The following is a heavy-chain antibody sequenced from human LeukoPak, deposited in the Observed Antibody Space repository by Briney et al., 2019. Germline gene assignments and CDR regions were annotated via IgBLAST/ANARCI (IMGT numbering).Heavy chain of an antibody. D-gene: IGHD1-26*01. CDR2: IVVGSGNT. CDR3: AADHRETLGELPGAFDI. Sequence: SVKVSCKASGFTFTSSAMQWVRQARGQRLEWIGWIVVGSGNTNYAQKFQERVTITRDMSTSTAYMELSSLRSEDTAVYYCAADHRETLGELPGAFDIWGQGTMVTVSS. V-gene: IGHV1-58*02. CDR1: GFTFTSSA. J-gene: IGHJ3*02.